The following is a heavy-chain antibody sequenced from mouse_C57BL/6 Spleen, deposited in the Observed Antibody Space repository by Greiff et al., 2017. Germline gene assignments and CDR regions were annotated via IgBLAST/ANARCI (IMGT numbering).Heavy chain of an antibody. CDR2: IHPNSGST. CDR1: GYTFTSYW. Sequence: QVHVKQPGAELVKPGASVKLSCKASGYTFTSYWMHWVKQRPGQGLEWIGMIHPNSGSTNYNEKFKSKATLTVDKSSSTAYMQLSSLTGEDSAVYYGARSGDDYDVWYFDVWGTGTTVTVSS. D-gene: IGHD2-4*01. J-gene: IGHJ1*03. V-gene: IGHV1-64*01. CDR3: ARSGDDYDVWYFDV.